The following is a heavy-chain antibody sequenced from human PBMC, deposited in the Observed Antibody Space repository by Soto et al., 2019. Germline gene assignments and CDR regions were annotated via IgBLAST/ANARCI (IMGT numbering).Heavy chain of an antibody. CDR1: GGSSISGGYY. J-gene: IGHJ5*02. D-gene: IGHD3-10*01. CDR2: IYYSGST. Sequence: SETLFLTCTVSGGSSISGGYYWSWIRQHPGKGLEWIGYIYYSGSTYYNPSLKSRVTISVDTSKNQFSLKLSSVTAADTAVYYCTMVRGVRLGRWFDPWGQGTLVTVSS. V-gene: IGHV4-31*03. CDR3: TMVRGVRLGRWFDP.